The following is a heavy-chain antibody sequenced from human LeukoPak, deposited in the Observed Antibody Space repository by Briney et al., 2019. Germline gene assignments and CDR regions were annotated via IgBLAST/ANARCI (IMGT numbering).Heavy chain of an antibody. D-gene: IGHD3-22*01. J-gene: IGHJ3*02. Sequence: PGGSLRLSCAASGFTCSNYVMSWVRQAPGKGLEWVSLINVGGAKTYYADSVKGRFTIYRDNAKNTLYLQMNSLRAEDTAVYYCARHYFYDSSGYDAFDIWGQGTMVTVSS. CDR3: ARHYFYDSSGYDAFDI. CDR1: GFTCSNYV. V-gene: IGHV3-23*01. CDR2: INVGGAKT.